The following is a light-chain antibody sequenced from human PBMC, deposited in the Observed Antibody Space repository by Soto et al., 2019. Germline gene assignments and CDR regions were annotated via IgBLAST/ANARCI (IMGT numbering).Light chain of an antibody. CDR3: SSYARGSTLNV. J-gene: IGLJ1*01. Sequence: QSVLTQPASVSGSPGQSITISCTGVTSDVGGYYYVSWYQQHPGKAPKLMIYDVNDRPSGVSDRFSGSKSGNTASLTISGLRAEDEADYYCSSYARGSTLNVFGTGTKLTVL. CDR2: DVN. CDR1: TSDVGGYYY. V-gene: IGLV2-14*01.